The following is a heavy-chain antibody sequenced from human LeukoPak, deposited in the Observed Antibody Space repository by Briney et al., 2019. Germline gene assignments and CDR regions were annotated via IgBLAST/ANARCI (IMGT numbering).Heavy chain of an antibody. Sequence: ASVKVSCKVSGYTLTELSMHWVRQAPGKGLEWMGGFDPEDGETIYAQKFQGRVTMTEDTSTDTAYMELSSLRSEDTAVYYCARAGKGYYYDSSGYYTGAEYFQHWGQGTLVTVSS. D-gene: IGHD3-22*01. CDR2: FDPEDGET. V-gene: IGHV1-24*01. CDR1: GYTLTELS. CDR3: ARAGKGYYYDSSGYYTGAEYFQH. J-gene: IGHJ1*01.